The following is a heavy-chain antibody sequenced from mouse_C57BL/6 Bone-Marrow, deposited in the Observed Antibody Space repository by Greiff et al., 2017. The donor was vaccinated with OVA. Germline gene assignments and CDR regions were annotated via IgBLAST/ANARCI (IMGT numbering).Heavy chain of an antibody. D-gene: IGHD2-5*01. J-gene: IGHJ4*01. Sequence: EVQLQESGPGLVKPSQSLSLTCSVPGYSITSGYYWNWIRQFPGNKLEWMGYISYDGSNNYNPSLKNRISINRDTSKNQFFLKLNSVTTEDTATYYCARNAYYSNYDYYAMDYWGQGTSVTVSS. CDR1: GYSITSGYY. V-gene: IGHV3-6*01. CDR3: ARNAYYSNYDYYAMDY. CDR2: ISYDGSN.